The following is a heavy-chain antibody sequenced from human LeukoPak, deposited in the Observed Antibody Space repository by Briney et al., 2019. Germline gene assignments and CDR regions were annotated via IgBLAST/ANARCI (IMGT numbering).Heavy chain of an antibody. Sequence: PGGSLRLSCAASGFTVSTNYISWVRQAPGKGLEWVSIIYSGGTTYYADSVKGRFTISRDNSKNTLYLQMNNLRAEDTAVYYCARDKRAGANMSYYYMDVWGKGTTDTVSS. J-gene: IGHJ6*03. CDR1: GFTVSTNY. CDR2: IYSGGTT. D-gene: IGHD1-26*01. V-gene: IGHV3-53*01. CDR3: ARDKRAGANMSYYYMDV.